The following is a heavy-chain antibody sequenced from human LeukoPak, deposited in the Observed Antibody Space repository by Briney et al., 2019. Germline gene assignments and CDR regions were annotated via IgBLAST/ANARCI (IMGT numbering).Heavy chain of an antibody. CDR1: GYTLTELS. Sequence: ASVKVSCKVSGYTLTELSMHWVRQAPGKGLEWLGGFDPGDGETIYAQKFQGRVTMTEDTSTDTAYKELSSLRSEDTAVYYCATGGDCTNGVCPNWFDPWGQGTLVTVSS. J-gene: IGHJ5*02. CDR2: FDPGDGET. CDR3: ATGGDCTNGVCPNWFDP. V-gene: IGHV1-24*01. D-gene: IGHD2-8*01.